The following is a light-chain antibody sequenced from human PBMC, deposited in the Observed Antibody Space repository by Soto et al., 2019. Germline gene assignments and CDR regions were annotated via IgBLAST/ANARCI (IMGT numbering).Light chain of an antibody. Sequence: SYELTQPPSMSVAPGLTARIPCGGNNIGSKSVNWYQQKPGQAPVLVIYYDSDRPSGIPERISGSNSGNTATLTISRVEAGDEAAYYCQVWDSSGDHVVFGGGTKLTVL. CDR3: QVWDSSGDHVV. CDR2: YDS. J-gene: IGLJ2*01. V-gene: IGLV3-21*04. CDR1: NIGSKS.